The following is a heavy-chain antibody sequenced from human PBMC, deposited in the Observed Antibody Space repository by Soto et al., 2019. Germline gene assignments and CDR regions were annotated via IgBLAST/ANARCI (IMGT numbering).Heavy chain of an antibody. Sequence: SVKVSCKASGGTFSSYAISWVRQAPGQGLEWMGGIIPIFGTANYAQKFQGRVTITADESTSTAYMELSSLRSEDTAVYYCARDGEKYYYDSSGLAVFDIPGQGTMVTVSS. J-gene: IGHJ3*02. V-gene: IGHV1-69*13. D-gene: IGHD3-22*01. CDR3: ARDGEKYYYDSSGLAVFDI. CDR2: IIPIFGTA. CDR1: GGTFSSYA.